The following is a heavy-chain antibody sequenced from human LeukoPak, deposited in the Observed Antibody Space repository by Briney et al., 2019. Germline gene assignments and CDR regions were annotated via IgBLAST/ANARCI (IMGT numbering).Heavy chain of an antibody. D-gene: IGHD3-10*01. CDR3: ARFPLGGSGSYPFDY. CDR2: IYYSGST. Sequence: PSETLSLTCTVSGGSISSYYWSWIRQPPGKGLEWFGYIYYSGSTNYNPSLKSRVTISVDTSKNQFSLKLSSVTAADAAVYYCARFPLGGSGSYPFDYWGQGTLVTVSS. V-gene: IGHV4-59*01. J-gene: IGHJ4*02. CDR1: GGSISSYY.